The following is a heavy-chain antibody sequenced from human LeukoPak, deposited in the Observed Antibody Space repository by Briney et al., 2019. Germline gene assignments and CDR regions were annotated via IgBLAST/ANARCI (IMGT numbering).Heavy chain of an antibody. CDR1: GFTFSSYG. CDR3: ARDLATRQRTGLYDS. V-gene: IGHV3-23*01. CDR2: ISGSGGST. J-gene: IGHJ4*02. Sequence: GGSLRLSCAASGFTFSSYGMSWVRQAPGKGLEWVSAISGSGGSTYYADSVEGRFTISRDNSKNTLYLQMNSLRAEDTAVYYCARDLATRQRTGLYDSWGQGALVTVSS. D-gene: IGHD3-16*02.